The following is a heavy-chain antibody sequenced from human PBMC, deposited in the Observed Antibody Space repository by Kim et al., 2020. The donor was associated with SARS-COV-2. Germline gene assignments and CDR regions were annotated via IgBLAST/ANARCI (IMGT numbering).Heavy chain of an antibody. J-gene: IGHJ6*02. D-gene: IGHD6-19*01. CDR3: AKTIAVAGTGRFYYGMDV. Sequence: GRFTISRDNSKNTLYLQMNSLRAEDTAVYYCAKTIAVAGTGRFYYGMDVWGQGTTVTVSS. V-gene: IGHV3-23*01.